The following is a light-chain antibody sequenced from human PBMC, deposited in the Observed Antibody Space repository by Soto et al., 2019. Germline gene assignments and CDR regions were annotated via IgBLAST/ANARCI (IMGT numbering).Light chain of an antibody. V-gene: IGKV1-5*03. CDR3: QQYNSIVGVT. J-gene: IGKJ3*01. CDR1: QSISSW. CDR2: KAS. Sequence: DIQMTQSPSTLSASVGDRVTITCRASQSISSWLAWYQQKPGKAPKLLIYKASSLESGVPSRFSGSGSGTEFTLTISSLQPDDFATYYCQQYNSIVGVTFGPGTKVDIK.